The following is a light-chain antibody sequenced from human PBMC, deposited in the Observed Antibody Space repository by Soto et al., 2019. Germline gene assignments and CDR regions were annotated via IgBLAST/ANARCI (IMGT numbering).Light chain of an antibody. J-gene: IGKJ1*01. CDR1: QTIGTW. V-gene: IGKV1-5*03. CDR2: KAS. CDR3: QQYNSYPWT. Sequence: DIQMTQSPSTLSASVGDRVTITCRASQTIGTWLAWYQQKPGTAPKLLIYKASSLESGVPSRFSGSGSGTEFTLTISSLQPDDFATYYCQQYNSYPWTFGQGTKVETK.